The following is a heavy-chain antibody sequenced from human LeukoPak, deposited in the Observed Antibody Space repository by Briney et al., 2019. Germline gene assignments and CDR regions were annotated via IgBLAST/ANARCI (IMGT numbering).Heavy chain of an antibody. J-gene: IGHJ4*02. V-gene: IGHV1-46*01. D-gene: IGHD3-16*02. CDR2: INPSGGST. CDR3: ARGLRLGELSSVY. CDR1: GYTFTGYY. Sequence: ASVKVSCKASGYTFTGYYMHWVRQAPGQGLEWMGIINPSGGSTSYAQKFQGRVTMTRDMSTSTVYMELSSLRSEDAAVYYCARGLRLGELSSVYWGQGTLVTVSS.